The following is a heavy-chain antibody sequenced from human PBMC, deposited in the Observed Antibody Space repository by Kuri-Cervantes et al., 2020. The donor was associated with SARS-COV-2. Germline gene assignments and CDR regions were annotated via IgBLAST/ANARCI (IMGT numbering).Heavy chain of an antibody. J-gene: IGHJ5*02. CDR3: ASSYPNLPFDP. CDR2: IYYSGST. CDR1: GGSISSGDYY. Sequence: SETLSLTCTVSGGSISSGDYYWSWIRQPPGKGLEWIGYIYYSGSTYYNPSLKSRVTISVDTSKNQFSLKLSSVTAADTAMYYCASSYPNLPFDPWGQGTLVTVSS. V-gene: IGHV4-30-4*08. D-gene: IGHD4/OR15-4a*01.